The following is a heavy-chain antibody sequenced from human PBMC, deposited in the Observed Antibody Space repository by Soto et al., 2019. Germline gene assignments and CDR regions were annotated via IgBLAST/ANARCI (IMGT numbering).Heavy chain of an antibody. CDR1: GYTFTGYY. Sequence: QVQLVQSGAEVKESGASVKVSCKASGYTFTGYYIHWVRQAPGQGLEWVGEISPKSGGTRYAQKFQGRDTMTKDTSITTVYMELSNLSPDDTAVYYCGKGRSGEVGVFYWGQGTLVTVHS. CDR3: GKGRSGEVGVFY. CDR2: ISPKSGGT. V-gene: IGHV1-2*02. J-gene: IGHJ4*02. D-gene: IGHD3-16*01.